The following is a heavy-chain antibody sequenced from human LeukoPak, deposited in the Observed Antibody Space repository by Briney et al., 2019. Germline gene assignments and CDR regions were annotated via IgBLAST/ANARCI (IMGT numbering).Heavy chain of an antibody. CDR3: AKGLSSSSWYVADS. V-gene: IGHV3-43*02. CDR1: RFTFSTYA. CDR2: INGNGDDS. Sequence: GRSLRLSCAASRFTFSTYAMHWVRQAPGQGLEWVSLINGNGDDSYYADSVKGRFTVSRDNREKSLFLHMNSLRTDDTAFYYCAKGLSSSSWYVADSWGQGTLVTVSS. D-gene: IGHD6-13*01. J-gene: IGHJ4*02.